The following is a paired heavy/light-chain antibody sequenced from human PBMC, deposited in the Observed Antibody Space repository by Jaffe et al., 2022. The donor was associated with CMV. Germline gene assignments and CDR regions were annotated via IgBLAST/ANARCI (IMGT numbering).Light chain of an antibody. J-gene: IGLJ2*01. V-gene: IGLV2-23*02. CDR1: SSDVGGYNL. CDR3: CSYAGSSTSVV. CDR2: EVS. Sequence: QSALTQPASVSGSPGQSITISCTGTSSDVGGYNLVSWYQQHPGKAPKFMIYEVSKRPSGVSNRFSGSKSGNTASLTISGLQAEDEADYYCCSYAGSSTSVVFGGGTKLTVL.
Heavy chain of an antibody. CDR1: GYSFTSYW. V-gene: IGHV5-10-1*03. D-gene: IGHD3-10*01. CDR2: IDPSDSYT. J-gene: IGHJ6*03. CDR3: ARPPDYYDSGSYHQYYFYYMDV. Sequence: EVQLVQSGAEVKKPGESLRISCKGSGYSFTSYWITWVRQLPGKGLEWMGRIDPSDSYTNYSPSFQGHVTISVDKSIDTAFLQLSSLKASDTAMYYCARPPDYYDSGSYHQYYFYYMDVWGTGTTVTVSS.